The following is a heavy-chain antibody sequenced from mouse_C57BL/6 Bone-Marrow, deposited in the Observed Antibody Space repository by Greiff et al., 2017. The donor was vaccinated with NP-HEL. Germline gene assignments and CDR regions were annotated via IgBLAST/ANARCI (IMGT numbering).Heavy chain of an antibody. V-gene: IGHV5-15*01. CDR3: ARGEGYYAWFAY. Sequence: EVQLVESGGGLVQPGGSLKLSCAASGFTFSDYGMAWVRQAPRKGPEWVAFISNLAYSIYYADTVTGRFTISRENAKNTLYLEMSSLRSEDTAMYYCARGEGYYAWFAYWGQGTLVTVSA. CDR1: GFTFSDYG. D-gene: IGHD2-3*01. J-gene: IGHJ3*01. CDR2: ISNLAYSI.